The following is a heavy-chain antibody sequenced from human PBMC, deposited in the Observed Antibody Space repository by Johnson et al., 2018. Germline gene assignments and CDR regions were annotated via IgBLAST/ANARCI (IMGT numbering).Heavy chain of an antibody. D-gene: IGHD4-17*01. Sequence: VQLVETGGGVVQXGRSLRLSCAASGFTFSSYAMHWVRQAPGKGLEWVAVISYDGSNKYYADSVKGRFPISRDNSKNTLYLQMNSLRAEDTAVYYCARSMTTVTIDAFDIWGQGTMVTVSS. CDR1: GFTFSSYA. J-gene: IGHJ3*02. CDR2: ISYDGSNK. V-gene: IGHV3-30-3*01. CDR3: ARSMTTVTIDAFDI.